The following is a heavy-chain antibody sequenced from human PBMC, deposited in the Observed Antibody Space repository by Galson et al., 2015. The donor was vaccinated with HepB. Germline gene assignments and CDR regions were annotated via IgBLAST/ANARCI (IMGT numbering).Heavy chain of an antibody. J-gene: IGHJ6*02. D-gene: IGHD6-19*01. CDR2: IYSGGST. Sequence: SLRLSCAASGFTVSSNYMSWVRQAPGKGLEWVSVIYSGGSTYYADSVKGRFAISRDNSKNTLYLQMNSLRAEDTAVYYCARGAPYSSGWHHFGDYYYGMDVWGQGTTVTVSS. CDR1: GFTVSSNY. CDR3: ARGAPYSSGWHHFGDYYYGMDV. V-gene: IGHV3-53*01.